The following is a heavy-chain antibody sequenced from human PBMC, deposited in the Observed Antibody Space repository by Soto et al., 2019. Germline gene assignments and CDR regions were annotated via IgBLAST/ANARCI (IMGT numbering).Heavy chain of an antibody. CDR1: GGSISSYY. J-gene: IGHJ6*02. CDR3: ARGGWSMDV. D-gene: IGHD2-15*01. CDR2: IHYSGST. Sequence: SETLSLTCTVSGGSISSYYWSWIRQPPGKGLEWIGYIHYSGSTNYNPPLKSRVTISVDTSKNQFSLRLSSVTAADTAVYYCARGGWSMDVWGQGTTVTVSS. V-gene: IGHV4-59*01.